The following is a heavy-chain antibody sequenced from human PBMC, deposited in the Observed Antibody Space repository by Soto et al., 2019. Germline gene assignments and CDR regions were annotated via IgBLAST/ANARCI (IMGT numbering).Heavy chain of an antibody. CDR1: GFTFSDYC. J-gene: IGHJ5*02. V-gene: IGHV3-11*06. Sequence: PVGSLILSCPASGFTFSDYCRIWILQAPGKGLEWRSYISSMSSYTDYADSVKGLFIISRDNARTTLYLQMNSLESEDTAVYYNAKLPWEVAPSWGQGILVTVSS. CDR3: AKLPWEVAPS. D-gene: IGHD1-26*01. CDR2: ISSMSSYT.